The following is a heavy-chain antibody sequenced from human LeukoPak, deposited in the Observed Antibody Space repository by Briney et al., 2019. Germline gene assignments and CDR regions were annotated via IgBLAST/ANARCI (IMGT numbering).Heavy chain of an antibody. Sequence: SETLSLTCAVYGGSFSGYCWSWIRQPPGKGLEWIGEINHSGSTNYNPSLKSRVTISVDTSKNQFSLKLSSVTAADTAVYYCARGRSGSYYYYYGMDVWGQGTTVTVSS. CDR3: ARGRSGSYYYYYGMDV. D-gene: IGHD1-26*01. V-gene: IGHV4-34*01. CDR1: GGSFSGYC. CDR2: INHSGST. J-gene: IGHJ6*02.